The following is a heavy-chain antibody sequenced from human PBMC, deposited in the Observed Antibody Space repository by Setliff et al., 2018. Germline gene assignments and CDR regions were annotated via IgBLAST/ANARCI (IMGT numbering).Heavy chain of an antibody. V-gene: IGHV3-23*01. Sequence: GGSLRLSCAASGFTFSTYALSWVRQAPGKGPEWVSTITGNGNSLYYADSVKGRFIVSRDNSKNTMYLQLRSLRAEDTALYYCAKAKRPQSWADAFDIWGQGTMVTVSS. CDR3: AKAKRPQSWADAFDI. CDR2: ITGNGNSL. D-gene: IGHD3-16*01. CDR1: GFTFSTYA. J-gene: IGHJ3*02.